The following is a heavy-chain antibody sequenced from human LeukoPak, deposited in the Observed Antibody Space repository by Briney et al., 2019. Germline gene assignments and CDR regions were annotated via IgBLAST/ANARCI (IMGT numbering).Heavy chain of an antibody. CDR3: ARGGGLDV. CDR2: INHNGNVN. D-gene: IGHD3-16*01. J-gene: IGHJ6*02. Sequence: GGSLRLSCAASGFTFSSYWMTWVRQAPGKGLEWVASINHNGNVNYYVDSVKGRFTISRDNAKNSLYLQMSNLRAEDTAVYFCARGGGLDVWGQGATVTVSS. CDR1: GFTFSSYW. V-gene: IGHV3-7*03.